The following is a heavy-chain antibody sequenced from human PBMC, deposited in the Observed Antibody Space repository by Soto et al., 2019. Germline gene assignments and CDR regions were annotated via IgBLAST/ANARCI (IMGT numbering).Heavy chain of an antibody. CDR3: ARAGGRHSGGIDY. D-gene: IGHD1-26*01. Sequence: QVQLVQSGAEVKKPGSSVKVSCKASGGTFSSYSINWVRQAPGQGLEWMGEIIPIFGTANYAQKFQGRVTITADEATSTAYMELSSLRSEDTAVYYCARAGGRHSGGIDYWGPGTLVTVSS. J-gene: IGHJ4*02. V-gene: IGHV1-69*01. CDR2: IIPIFGTA. CDR1: GGTFSSYS.